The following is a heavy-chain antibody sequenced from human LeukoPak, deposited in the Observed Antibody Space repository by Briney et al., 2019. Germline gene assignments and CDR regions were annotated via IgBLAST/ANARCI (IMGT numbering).Heavy chain of an antibody. V-gene: IGHV3-48*03. J-gene: IGHJ6*02. D-gene: IGHD2-2*01. CDR2: ISSSGSTI. CDR1: GFTFSSYE. Sequence: GGSLRLSCAASGFTFSSYEMNWVRQAPGKGLEWVSYISSSGSTIYYADSVKGRFTISRDNAKNSLYLQMNSLRAEDTAVYYCAREDIVIVPAPRPYYYYGMDVWGQGTTVTVSS. CDR3: AREDIVIVPAPRPYYYYGMDV.